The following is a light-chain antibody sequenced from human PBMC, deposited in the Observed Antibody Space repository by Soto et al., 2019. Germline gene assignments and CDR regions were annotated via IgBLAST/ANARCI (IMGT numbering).Light chain of an antibody. CDR3: QQYGSSIT. Sequence: EIVMTQSPATLSVSPGERATLSCRASQSFTSNFLAWYQQKPGQAPRLLIYGASSRATGIPDRFSGSGSGTDFTLTISRLEPEDFAVYYCQQYGSSITFGQGTRLEI. CDR2: GAS. CDR1: QSFTSNF. V-gene: IGKV3-20*01. J-gene: IGKJ5*01.